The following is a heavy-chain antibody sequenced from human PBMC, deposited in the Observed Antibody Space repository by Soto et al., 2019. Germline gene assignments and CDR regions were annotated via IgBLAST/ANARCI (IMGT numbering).Heavy chain of an antibody. CDR2: VNPSGGHT. J-gene: IGHJ4*02. Sequence: QVQLMQSGAEVKKPGASVKVSCKASGDTFTDYYIHWVRQAPGQGLEWMGTVNPSGGHTTYAQHCLGRVTTTRDTSPSTLYMELTSLTSDDPAIYYCARGGHVVVVTAALDYWGQGTLVTVSS. CDR1: GDTFTDYY. D-gene: IGHD2-21*02. V-gene: IGHV1-46*01. CDR3: ARGGHVVVVTAALDY.